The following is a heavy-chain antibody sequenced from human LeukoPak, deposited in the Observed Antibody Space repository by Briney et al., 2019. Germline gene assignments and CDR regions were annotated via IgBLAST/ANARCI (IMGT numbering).Heavy chain of an antibody. V-gene: IGHV3-43*01. Sequence: PGESLRLSCAASGFTFYDYTMHWVRQAPGKGLEWVSLITWDAVTTYYADSVKGRFTISRDNSKNSLYLQMNSLTTDDTAFYYCAKDISGRSTWYGYYFEYWGQGALVTVSS. CDR3: AKDISGRSTWYGYYFEY. J-gene: IGHJ4*02. D-gene: IGHD6-13*01. CDR2: ITWDAVTT. CDR1: GFTFYDYT.